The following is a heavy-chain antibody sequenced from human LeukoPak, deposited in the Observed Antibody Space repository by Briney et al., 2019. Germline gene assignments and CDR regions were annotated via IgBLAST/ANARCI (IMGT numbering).Heavy chain of an antibody. CDR3: AKSHNWNDVYYYYGMDV. CDR2: ISGSGGSR. D-gene: IGHD1-1*01. J-gene: IGHJ6*02. Sequence: GGSLRLSCAASGFSFGTYVMNWDRQAPGKGLEWVSGISGSGGSRYFADSVKGRFTISRDNSKNTVYLQMNSLRAEDTALYYCAKSHNWNDVYYYYGMDVWGQGTTVTVFS. CDR1: GFSFGTYV. V-gene: IGHV3-23*01.